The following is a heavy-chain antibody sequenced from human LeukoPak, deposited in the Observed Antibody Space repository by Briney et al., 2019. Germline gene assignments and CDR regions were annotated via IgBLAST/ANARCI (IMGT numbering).Heavy chain of an antibody. CDR3: TRDLEY. J-gene: IGHJ4*02. V-gene: IGHV3-48*01. CDR2: ISSGGSVM. Sequence: GWSLIRSCGACGLNFSSVDMDGGRHAQGKGPEWISYISSGGSVMHYADSVKGRFTISRDNVENSLYLQMNSLRVEDTAVYYCTRDLEYWGQGVLVTVSS. CDR1: GLNFSSVD.